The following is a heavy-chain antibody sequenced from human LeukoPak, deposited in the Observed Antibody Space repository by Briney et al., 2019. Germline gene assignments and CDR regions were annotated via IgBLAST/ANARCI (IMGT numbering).Heavy chain of an antibody. CDR1: GFTFSSYS. V-gene: IGHV3-21*01. J-gene: IGHJ4*02. CDR2: ISSSSSYI. Sequence: PGGSLRLSCAASGFTFSSYSMNWVRRAPGKGLEWVSSISSSSSYIYYADSVKGRFTISRDNAKNSLYLQMNSLRAEDTAVYYCARAEIGVVDYWGQGTLVTVSS. D-gene: IGHD2-21*01. CDR3: ARAEIGVVDY.